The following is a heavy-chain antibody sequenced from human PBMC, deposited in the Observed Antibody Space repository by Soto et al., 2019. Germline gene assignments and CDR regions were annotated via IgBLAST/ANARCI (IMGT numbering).Heavy chain of an antibody. CDR2: IIPISGTT. Sequence: SVKVSCKASGGTFSTHAIIWVRQAPGHGLEWMGGIIPISGTTYYTQKFQGRVTITADEPTSTAFMELSSLKSEDTAVFYCARGSGRGANGYSGMEVWGEGTMVT. D-gene: IGHD2-15*01. V-gene: IGHV1-69*13. J-gene: IGHJ6*02. CDR3: ARGSGRGANGYSGMEV. CDR1: GGTFSTHA.